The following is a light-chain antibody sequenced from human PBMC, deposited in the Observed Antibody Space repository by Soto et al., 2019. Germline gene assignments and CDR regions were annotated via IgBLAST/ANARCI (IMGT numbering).Light chain of an antibody. CDR1: SSDGGGYNY. CDR3: SSYTSSSTNV. J-gene: IGLJ1*01. Sequence: QSALTQPASVSGSPGQSITISCTGTSSDGGGYNYVSWYQQHPGKAPKLMIYDVSTRPSGVSNRFSGSKSGNTASLTISGHQAEDEADYYCSSYTSSSTNVFGTGTTLTVL. V-gene: IGLV2-14*01. CDR2: DVS.